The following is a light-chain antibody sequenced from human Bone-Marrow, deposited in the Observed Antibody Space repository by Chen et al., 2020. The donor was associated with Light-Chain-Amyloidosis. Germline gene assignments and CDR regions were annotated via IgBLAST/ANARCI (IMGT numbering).Light chain of an antibody. J-gene: IGLJ3*02. CDR3: QVWDRSSDRPV. CDR2: DDR. Sequence: SYVLTQPSSVSVAPGQTATIACGGNNIGSTRVDWYQQTPGQAPLLVVSDDRDRPSGIPERLSGSNCGNTATLTISRVEAGDEDDYYCQVWDRSSDRPVFGGGTKLTVL. V-gene: IGLV3-21*02. CDR1: NIGSTR.